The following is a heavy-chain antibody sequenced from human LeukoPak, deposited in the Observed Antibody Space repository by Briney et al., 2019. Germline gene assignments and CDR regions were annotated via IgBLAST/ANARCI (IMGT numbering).Heavy chain of an antibody. CDR1: GGSISSYY. D-gene: IGHD3-10*01. Sequence: PSGTLSLTCTVSGGSISSYYWSWIRQPPGKGLEWIGYIYYSGSTNYNPSLKSRVTISVDTSKNQFSLKLSSVTAADTAVYYCARAIGILWFGDNPKGGWFDPWGQGTLVTVSS. CDR3: ARAIGILWFGDNPKGGWFDP. CDR2: IYYSGST. J-gene: IGHJ5*02. V-gene: IGHV4-59*01.